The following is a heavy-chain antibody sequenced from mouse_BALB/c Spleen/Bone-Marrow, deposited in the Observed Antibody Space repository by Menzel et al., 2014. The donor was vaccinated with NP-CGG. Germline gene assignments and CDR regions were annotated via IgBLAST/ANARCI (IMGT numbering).Heavy chain of an antibody. Sequence: QVQLQQSGTEVVRPGDSVKLSCKASGYSFTTYWMNWVKQRPGQGLEWIGMIHPSDSETRLNQKFKDKATLTVDKSSSTAYMQLNSPTSEDSAVYYCAREKVYYGISWFAYWGQGTLVTVSA. V-gene: IGHV1-61*01. J-gene: IGHJ3*01. D-gene: IGHD2-1*01. CDR2: IHPSDSET. CDR3: AREKVYYGISWFAY. CDR1: GYSFTTYW.